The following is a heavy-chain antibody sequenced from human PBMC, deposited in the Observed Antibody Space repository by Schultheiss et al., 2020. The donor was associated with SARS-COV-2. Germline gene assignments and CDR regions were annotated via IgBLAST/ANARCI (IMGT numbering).Heavy chain of an antibody. Sequence: GESLKISCKGSGYSFTSYWIGWVRQMPGKGLEWMGRIDPSDSYTNYSPSFQGHVTISADKSISTAYLQWSSLKASDTAMYYCARWSPTVTTSNDAFDIWGQGTMVTVSS. D-gene: IGHD4-17*01. CDR2: IDPSDSYT. CDR1: GYSFTSYW. J-gene: IGHJ3*02. CDR3: ARWSPTVTTSNDAFDI. V-gene: IGHV5-10-1*01.